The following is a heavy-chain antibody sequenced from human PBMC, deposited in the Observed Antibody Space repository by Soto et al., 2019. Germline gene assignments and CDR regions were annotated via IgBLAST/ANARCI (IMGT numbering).Heavy chain of an antibody. Sequence: GESLKISGKGSGYSFASQWISWVRQVPGKGQEWMGRIDLSESYTTYNPSFQGHVTFSADKSITTAYLQWRSLEASDTAIYYCATQGLTTYYFGYWGQGTLVTVSS. CDR2: IDLSESYT. J-gene: IGHJ4*02. CDR1: GYSFASQW. V-gene: IGHV5-10-1*01. CDR3: ATQGLTTYYFGY.